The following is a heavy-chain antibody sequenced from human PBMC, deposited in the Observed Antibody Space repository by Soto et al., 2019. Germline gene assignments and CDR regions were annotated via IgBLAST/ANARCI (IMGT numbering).Heavy chain of an antibody. Sequence: TSEPLSLTCTVSGGSIVNGGYCWSWIRQHPGKGLEWNGYIYYSGSTYYNPSLKSRVTLSVDTSKNQFSLKLSSVTAADTAVYYCARDLGDTGTSGDAFDIWGQPTMVTVSS. D-gene: IGHD5-18*01. CDR2: IYYSGST. J-gene: IGHJ3*02. V-gene: IGHV4-31*03. CDR1: GGSIVNGGYC. CDR3: ARDLGDTGTSGDAFDI.